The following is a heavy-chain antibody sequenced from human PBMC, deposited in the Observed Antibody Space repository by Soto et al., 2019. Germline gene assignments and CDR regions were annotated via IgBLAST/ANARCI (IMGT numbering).Heavy chain of an antibody. CDR1: GYTFTSYG. V-gene: IGHV1-18*01. D-gene: IGHD2-15*01. CDR3: ATERYCSGGSCPEDDAFDI. Sequence: WASVKVSCKASGYTFTSYGISWVRQAPGQGLEWMGWISAYNGNTNYAQKLQGRVTMTTDTSTSTAYMELRSLRSDDTAVYYCATERYCSGGSCPEDDAFDIWGQGTMVTVSS. CDR2: ISAYNGNT. J-gene: IGHJ3*02.